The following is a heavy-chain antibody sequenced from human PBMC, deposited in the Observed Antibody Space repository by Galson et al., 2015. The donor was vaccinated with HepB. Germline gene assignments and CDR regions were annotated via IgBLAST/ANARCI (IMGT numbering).Heavy chain of an antibody. CDR1: GFTFSSYG. J-gene: IGHJ6*02. CDR2: IRYDGSNK. V-gene: IGHV3-30*02. CDR3: AKEGYYYDSSGYYYSPSYYYYYGMDV. Sequence: SLRLSCAASGFTFSSYGMHWVRQAPGKGLEWVAFIRYDGSNKYYADSVKGRFTISRDNSKNTLYLQMNSLRAEDTAVYYCAKEGYYYDSSGYYYSPSYYYYYGMDVWGQGTTVTVSS. D-gene: IGHD3-22*01.